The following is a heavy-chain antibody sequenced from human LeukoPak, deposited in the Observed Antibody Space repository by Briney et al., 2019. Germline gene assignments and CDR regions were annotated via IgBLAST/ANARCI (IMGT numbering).Heavy chain of an antibody. V-gene: IGHV3-66*02. CDR3: ARVWIGESFYYYYYMDV. D-gene: IGHD2-2*03. CDR2: IYSGGST. CDR1: GFTVSSNY. J-gene: IGHJ6*03. Sequence: GGSLRLSCAASGFTVSSNYMSWVRQAPGKGLEWVSVIYSGGSTYYADSVKGRFTISRDNSKNTLYLQMNSLRAEDTAVYYCARVWIGESFYYYYYMDVWGKGTTVTVSS.